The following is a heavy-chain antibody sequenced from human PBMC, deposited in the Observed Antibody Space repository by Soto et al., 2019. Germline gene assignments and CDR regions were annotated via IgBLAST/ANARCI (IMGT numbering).Heavy chain of an antibody. CDR3: ASGDSSSWYRYYYGMDV. Sequence: ASVKVSCKASGYTFTSYDINWVRLATGQGLEWMGWMNPNSGNTGYAQKFQGRVTMTRDTSTSTAYMEVSSLRSEDAAVYYCASGDSSSWYRYYYGMDVWGQGTTVTVSS. CDR1: GYTFTSYD. CDR2: MNPNSGNT. J-gene: IGHJ6*02. V-gene: IGHV1-8*01. D-gene: IGHD6-13*01.